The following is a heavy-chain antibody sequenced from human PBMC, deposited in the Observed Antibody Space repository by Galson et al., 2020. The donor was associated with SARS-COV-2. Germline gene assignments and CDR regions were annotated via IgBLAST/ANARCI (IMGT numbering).Heavy chain of an antibody. CDR3: ASGAVAGTGD. CDR2: IHTGGST. Sequence: SETLSLTCTVSGGSISSIYYYWSWIRQPAGKGLEWIGRIHTGGSTNYNPSLRSRVTISIDRSKNQFSLEMTSLTAADTAVYYCASGAVAGTGDWGQGTLVTVSS. V-gene: IGHV4-61*02. CDR1: GGSISSIYYY. D-gene: IGHD6-19*01. J-gene: IGHJ4*02.